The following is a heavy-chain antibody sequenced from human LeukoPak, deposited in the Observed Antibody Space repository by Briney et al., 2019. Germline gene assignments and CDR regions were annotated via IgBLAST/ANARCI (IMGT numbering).Heavy chain of an antibody. V-gene: IGHV4-39*07. Sequence: PSETLSLTCTVSGGSINSNYYWGWIRQPPGKGLEWTGNIYYSGSTYYNPSLKSRVTISVDTSKNQFSLKLSSVTAADTAVYYCARGPDYGDYYMDVWGKGTTVTVSS. CDR2: IYYSGST. CDR1: GGSINSNYY. CDR3: ARGPDYGDYYMDV. D-gene: IGHD4-17*01. J-gene: IGHJ6*03.